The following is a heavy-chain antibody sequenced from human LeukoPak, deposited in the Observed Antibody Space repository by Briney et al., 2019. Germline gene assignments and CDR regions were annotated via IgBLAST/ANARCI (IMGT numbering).Heavy chain of an antibody. Sequence: EGSLRLSCAASGFTFSSYAMSWVRQAPGKGLEWVSAISGSGGSTYYADSVKGRFTISRDNSKNTLYLQMNSLRAEDTAVYYCAKGWWSDLGKPMPFDYWGQGTLVTVSS. V-gene: IGHV3-23*01. CDR3: AKGWWSDLGKPMPFDY. CDR2: ISGSGGST. CDR1: GFTFSSYA. D-gene: IGHD2-15*01. J-gene: IGHJ4*02.